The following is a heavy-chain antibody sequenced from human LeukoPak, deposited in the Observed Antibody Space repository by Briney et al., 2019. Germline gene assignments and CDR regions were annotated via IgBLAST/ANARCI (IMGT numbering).Heavy chain of an antibody. D-gene: IGHD3-10*01. V-gene: IGHV3-9*01. Sequence: GRSLRLSCAASGFRFDDYAMLWVRQVPGKGLEWVSGISWNSDNTGYADSVKGRFTISRDNAKNSLYLQMNSLRAEDTALYYCAKGYYYGSGSYSRAFDIWGQGTMVTVSS. J-gene: IGHJ3*02. CDR1: GFRFDDYA. CDR3: AKGYYYGSGSYSRAFDI. CDR2: ISWNSDNT.